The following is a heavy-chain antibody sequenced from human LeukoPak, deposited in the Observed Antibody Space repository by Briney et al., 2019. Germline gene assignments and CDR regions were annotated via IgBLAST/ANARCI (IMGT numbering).Heavy chain of an antibody. J-gene: IGHJ3*02. CDR2: ISSSSSYI. Sequence: GGSLRLSCAASGFTFSDYYMSWIRQAPGKGLEWVSSISSSSSYIYYADSVKGRFTISRENAKNSLSLQMNSLRAEDTAVYYCATASGAFDIWGQGTMVTVSS. CDR3: ATASGAFDI. V-gene: IGHV3-11*06. CDR1: GFTFSDYY. D-gene: IGHD1-1*01.